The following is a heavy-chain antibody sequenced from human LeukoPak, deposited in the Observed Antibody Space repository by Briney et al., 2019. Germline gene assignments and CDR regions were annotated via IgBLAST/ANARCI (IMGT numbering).Heavy chain of an antibody. CDR1: GYTLTELS. Sequence: ASVKVPCKVSGYTLTELSMHWVRQAPGKGLEWMGGFDPEDGETIYAQKFQGRVTMTEDTSTDTAYMELSSLRSEDTAVYYCATGEITFGGVIATDYWGQGTLVTVSS. D-gene: IGHD3-16*02. CDR3: ATGEITFGGVIATDY. V-gene: IGHV1-24*01. CDR2: FDPEDGET. J-gene: IGHJ4*02.